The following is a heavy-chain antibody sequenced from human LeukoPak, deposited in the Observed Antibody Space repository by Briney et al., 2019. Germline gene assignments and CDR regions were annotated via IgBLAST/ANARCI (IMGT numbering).Heavy chain of an antibody. CDR1: GGSISSSSYY. V-gene: IGHV4-39*01. CDR2: IYYSGST. D-gene: IGHD3-22*01. J-gene: IGHJ4*02. Sequence: PSETLSLTCTVSGGSISSSSYYSGWIRQPPGKGLEWIGSIYYSGSTYYNPSLKSRVTISVDTSKNQFSLKLSSVTAADTAVYYCARTVVVVIYCFDYWGQGTLVTVSS. CDR3: ARTVVVVIYCFDY.